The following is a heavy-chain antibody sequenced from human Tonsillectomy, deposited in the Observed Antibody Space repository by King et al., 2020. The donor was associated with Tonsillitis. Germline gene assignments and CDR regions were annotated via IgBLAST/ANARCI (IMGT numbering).Heavy chain of an antibody. Sequence: QLVQSGAEVKKPGASVKVSCKASGYTFTSYGINWVRQAPGQGLEWMGWISAYNGDTIYAQKVQGRVTMTTDTSTTTAYMELKSLRSDDTAVYYCTRGPLTYWYFDLWGRGTLVTVSS. J-gene: IGHJ2*01. V-gene: IGHV1-18*01. CDR3: TRGPLTYWYFDL. CDR1: GYTFTSYG. CDR2: ISAYNGDT. D-gene: IGHD4/OR15-4a*01.